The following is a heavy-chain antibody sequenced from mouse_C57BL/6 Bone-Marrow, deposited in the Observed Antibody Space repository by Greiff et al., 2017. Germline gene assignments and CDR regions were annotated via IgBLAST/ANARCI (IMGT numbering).Heavy chain of an antibody. J-gene: IGHJ2*01. CDR2: MHPNGGSP. CDR3: ARGELLVY. CDR1: GYTFTNYW. Sequence: VQLQQPGAELVKPGASVKLSCKASGYTFTNYWMHWVKQRPGQGLEWIGMMHPNGGSPDYNEKFKSEATLSVDKSSSTAYMELRSLTSEDSAVYYCARGELLVYWGQGTTLTVSS. D-gene: IGHD1-1*01. V-gene: IGHV1-64*01.